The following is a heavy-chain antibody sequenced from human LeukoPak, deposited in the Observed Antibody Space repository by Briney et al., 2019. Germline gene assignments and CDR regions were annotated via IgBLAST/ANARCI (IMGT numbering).Heavy chain of an antibody. CDR1: GGSINTYY. J-gene: IGHJ6*03. D-gene: IGHD3-3*01. Sequence: PSETLSLTCTVSGGSINTYYWSWIRQPPGKGLEWIGYIHHSGRTNYNPSPKSRLTISVDTSKSQFSLQLKSVTAADTAVYYCARGYNDFWRGYYYYYMDVWGKGTTVTVSS. CDR2: IHHSGRT. V-gene: IGHV4-59*01. CDR3: ARGYNDFWRGYYYYYMDV.